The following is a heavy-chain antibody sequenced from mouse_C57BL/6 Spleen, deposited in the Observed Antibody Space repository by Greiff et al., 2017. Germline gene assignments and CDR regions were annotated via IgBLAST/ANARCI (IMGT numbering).Heavy chain of an antibody. CDR3: ARLLDGSSSYYAMDY. CDR1: GYTFTGYW. V-gene: IGHV1-9*01. J-gene: IGHJ4*01. Sequence: QVQLKQSGAELMKPGASVKLSCKATGYTFTGYWIEWVKQRPGHGLEWIGEILPGSGSTNYNEKFKGKATFTADTSSNTAYMQLSSLTTEDSAIYNCARLLDGSSSYYAMDYWGQGTSVTVSS. CDR2: ILPGSGST. D-gene: IGHD1-1*01.